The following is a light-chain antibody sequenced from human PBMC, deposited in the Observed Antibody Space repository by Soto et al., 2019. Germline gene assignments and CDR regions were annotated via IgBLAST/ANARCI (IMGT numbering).Light chain of an antibody. CDR1: QSISSW. J-gene: IGKJ4*01. CDR2: DAS. CDR3: QQYNSYPT. V-gene: IGKV1-5*01. Sequence: DIQMTQSPSTLSASVGDRVTITCRASQSISSWLAWYQQKPGKAPKLLIYDASSLESGVPSRFRGSGSGTEFPLTISSLQPDDFATYYCQQYNSYPTFGGGTKV.